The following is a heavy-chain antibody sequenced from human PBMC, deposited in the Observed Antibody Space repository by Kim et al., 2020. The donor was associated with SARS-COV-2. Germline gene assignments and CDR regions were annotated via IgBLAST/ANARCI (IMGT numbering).Heavy chain of an antibody. V-gene: IGHV1-18*01. Sequence: ASVKVSCKASGYTFTSYGISWVRQAPGQGLEWMGWISAYNGNTNYAQKLQGRVTMTTDTSTSTAYMELRSLRSDDTAVYYCARDTWAVAGTGKLDYWGQGTLVTVSS. J-gene: IGHJ4*02. CDR1: GYTFTSYG. CDR2: ISAYNGNT. D-gene: IGHD6-19*01. CDR3: ARDTWAVAGTGKLDY.